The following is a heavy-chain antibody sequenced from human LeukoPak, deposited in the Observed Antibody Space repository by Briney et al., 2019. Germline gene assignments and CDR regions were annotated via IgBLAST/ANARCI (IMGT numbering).Heavy chain of an antibody. CDR1: GFTFSSYA. CDR2: ISGSGGST. CDR3: LLYFDWFFDY. D-gene: IGHD3-9*01. Sequence: GGSLRLSCAASGFTFSSYAMSWVRQAPGKGLEWVSGISGSGGSTYYADYVKGRFAISRDNSKNTLYLQMNSLRAEDTAVYYCLLYFDWFFDYWGQGTLVTVSS. V-gene: IGHV3-23*01. J-gene: IGHJ4*02.